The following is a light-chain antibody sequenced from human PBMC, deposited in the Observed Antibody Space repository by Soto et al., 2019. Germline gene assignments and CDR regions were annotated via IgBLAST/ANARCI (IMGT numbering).Light chain of an antibody. CDR3: QQYNDWPPLT. Sequence: ETVMTQSPVTLSLSPGDRATLSCRANHSVRSNLAWYQQKPGQPPRLLIYAASTRATGIPGRFSGSGSGTEFTLTISSLQSEDSAVYYCQQYNDWPPLTFGGGTKVEIK. V-gene: IGKV3-15*01. CDR2: AAS. CDR1: HSVRSN. J-gene: IGKJ4*01.